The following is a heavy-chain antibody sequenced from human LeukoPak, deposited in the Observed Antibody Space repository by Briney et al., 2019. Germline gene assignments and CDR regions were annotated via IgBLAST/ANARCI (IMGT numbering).Heavy chain of an antibody. J-gene: IGHJ5*02. Sequence: SETLSLTCAVSGYSISSGYYWGWIRQPPGKGLEWIGSIYHSGSTYYNPSLKSRVTISVDTSKNQFSLKLSSVTAADTAVYYCARAFGSHRNYWFDTWGQGTLVTVSS. CDR2: IYHSGST. CDR3: ARAFGSHRNYWFDT. D-gene: IGHD2/OR15-2a*01. CDR1: GYSISSGYY. V-gene: IGHV4-38-2*01.